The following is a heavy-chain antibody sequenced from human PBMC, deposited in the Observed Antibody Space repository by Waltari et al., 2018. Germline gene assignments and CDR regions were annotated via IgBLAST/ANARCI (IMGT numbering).Heavy chain of an antibody. CDR1: GGSFSGYY. V-gene: IGHV4-34*01. Sequence: QVQLQQWGAGLLKPSETLSLTCAVYGGSFSGYYWSWIRQPPGKGLEWIGEINHSGSTNYNPSLKSRVTISVDTSKNQFSLKLSSVTAADTAVYYCARGRTPGGSYLLDYWGQGTLVTVSS. CDR2: INHSGST. J-gene: IGHJ4*02. D-gene: IGHD1-26*01. CDR3: ARGRTPGGSYLLDY.